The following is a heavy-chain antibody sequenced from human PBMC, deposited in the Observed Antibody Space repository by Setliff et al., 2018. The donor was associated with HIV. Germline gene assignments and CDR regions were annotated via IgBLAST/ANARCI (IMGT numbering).Heavy chain of an antibody. J-gene: IGHJ4*02. CDR2: VDPEDGQT. V-gene: IGHV1-69-2*01. CDR1: GYTFRDFY. D-gene: IGHD3-3*01. Sequence: ASVKVSCKASGYTFRDFYMHWVQQAPGKGFEWMGRVDPEDGQTIFAKKFQDRVTLTADTSTETAYLEVSSLRSDDTAVYYCATGVVPDYDYWGPGTLVTVSS. CDR3: ATGVVPDYDY.